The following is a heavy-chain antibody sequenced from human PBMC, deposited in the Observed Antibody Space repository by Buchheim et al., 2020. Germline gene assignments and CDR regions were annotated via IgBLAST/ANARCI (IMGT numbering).Heavy chain of an antibody. CDR3: ARDGEESYGTLAFRGYYGMEV. D-gene: IGHD5-18*01. Sequence: QVQLVQSGAEVKKPGASVKVSCKASGYTFTSYYMHWVRQAPGQGLEWMGIINPSGGSTSYAQKFQGRVTMTRDTSTSTVYIELSRLISEDTAVYYCARDGEESYGTLAFRGYYGMEVWGQGNT. V-gene: IGHV1-46*03. CDR2: INPSGGST. CDR1: GYTFTSYY. J-gene: IGHJ6*02.